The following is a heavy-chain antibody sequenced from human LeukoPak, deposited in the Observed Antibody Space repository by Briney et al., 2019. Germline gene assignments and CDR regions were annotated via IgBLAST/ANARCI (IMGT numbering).Heavy chain of an antibody. CDR3: ARGGIVVVPAAIDAFDI. CDR1: GFKFTNYA. Sequence: GGSLRLSCAASGFKFTNYAMHWVRQAPGKGLEWVSTIGGSGVTKFYADSVAGRFTISRGNSNNALFLQMNSLRAEDTAVYYCARGGIVVVPAAIDAFDIWGQGTMVTVSS. V-gene: IGHV3-23*01. CDR2: IGGSGVTK. J-gene: IGHJ3*02. D-gene: IGHD2-2*01.